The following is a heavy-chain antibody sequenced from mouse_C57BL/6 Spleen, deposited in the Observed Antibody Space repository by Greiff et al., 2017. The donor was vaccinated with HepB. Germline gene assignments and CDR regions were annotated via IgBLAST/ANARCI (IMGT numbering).Heavy chain of an antibody. V-gene: IGHV1-54*01. Sequence: QVQLKQSGAELVRPGTSVKVSCKASGYAFTNYLIEWVKQRPGQGLEWIGVINPGSGGTNYNEKFKGKATLTADKSSSTAYMQLSSLTSEDSAVYFCARSYGSSYYFDYWGQGTTLTVSS. D-gene: IGHD1-1*01. CDR3: ARSYGSSYYFDY. CDR1: GYAFTNYL. J-gene: IGHJ2*01. CDR2: INPGSGGT.